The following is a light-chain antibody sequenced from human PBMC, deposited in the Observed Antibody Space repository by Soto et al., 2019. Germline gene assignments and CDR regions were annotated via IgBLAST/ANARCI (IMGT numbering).Light chain of an antibody. V-gene: IGKV3D-15*01. J-gene: IGKJ4*01. CDR1: QSVRSSY. Sequence: EILLTQSPGTLSLSPGERATLSCRASQSVRSSYLAWYQQKPGQAPRLLIYGASSRATGIPDRFSGSGSGTEFTLTISSLQSEDFAVYYCQQYNNWPLTFGGGTKVDIK. CDR3: QQYNNWPLT. CDR2: GAS.